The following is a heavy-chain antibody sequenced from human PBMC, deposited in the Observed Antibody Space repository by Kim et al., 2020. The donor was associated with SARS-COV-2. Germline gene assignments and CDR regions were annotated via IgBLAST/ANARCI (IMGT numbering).Heavy chain of an antibody. CDR3: ARSKSPLPFDY. V-gene: IGHV1-2*06. CDR1: GYTFSGYY. CDR2: MNHNSGGT. J-gene: IGHJ4*02. Sequence: ASVKVSCKASGYTFSGYYIHWMRQAPGQRLEWMGRMNHNSGGTNYAQKFQGRVTMTRDTSINTAYMELSSLRSDDTAVYYCARSKSPLPFDYWGQGTLVTVSS.